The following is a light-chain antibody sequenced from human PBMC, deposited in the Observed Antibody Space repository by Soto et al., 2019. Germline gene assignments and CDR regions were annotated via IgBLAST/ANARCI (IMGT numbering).Light chain of an antibody. Sequence: QSVLTQPPSVSGAPGQRVTISCTGSSSNIGAGYDVHWYQQLPGTAPKLLIYGNSNRPSGVPDRFSGSKSGTSASLAITGLQAEDEADYYCQSYDSSLSGGVFGGGTKVTV. CDR2: GNS. CDR3: QSYDSSLSGGV. CDR1: SSNIGAGYD. J-gene: IGLJ3*02. V-gene: IGLV1-40*01.